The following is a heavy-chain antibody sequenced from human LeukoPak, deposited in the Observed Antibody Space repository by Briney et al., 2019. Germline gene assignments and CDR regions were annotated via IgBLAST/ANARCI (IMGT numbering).Heavy chain of an antibody. CDR3: TTDRSIEVGSWYDY. J-gene: IGHJ4*02. D-gene: IGHD6-13*01. CDR1: GFTFSNAW. CDR2: IKSKTDGGTT. Sequence: GGSLRLSCAASGFTFSNAWMSWVRQAPGKGLEWVGRIKSKTDGGTTDYAAPVKGRFTISRDDSKNTLYLQMNSLRTEDTAVYYCTTDRSIEVGSWYDYWGQGTLVTVSS. V-gene: IGHV3-15*01.